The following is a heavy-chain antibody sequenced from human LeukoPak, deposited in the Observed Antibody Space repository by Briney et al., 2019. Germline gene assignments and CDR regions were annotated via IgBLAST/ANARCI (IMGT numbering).Heavy chain of an antibody. CDR1: EYSFTSYS. J-gene: IGHJ4*02. V-gene: IGHV1-3*01. D-gene: IGHD3-3*01. Sequence: ASVKVSCKASEYSFTSYSLHWLRQAPGQSLEWMGWINPGNGKTKYSQKFQDRVTITRDTSATTAYMELNSLISEDTAVYYCAKSSGYYYFDYWGQGTLVAVSS. CDR3: AKSSGYYYFDY. CDR2: INPGNGKT.